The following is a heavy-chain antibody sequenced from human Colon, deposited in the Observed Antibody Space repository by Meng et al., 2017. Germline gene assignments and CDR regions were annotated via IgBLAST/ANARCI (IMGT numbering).Heavy chain of an antibody. Sequence: GGSLRLSCAASAFPFSTYEFIWVRQAPGKGLEWVSAISGSGGTTYCTGSVKGRFTISRDNSKNTLCLQMNSLRAEDTAVYYCAKGRIADTSYDAFDIWGQGTMVTVSS. CDR2: ISGSGGTT. D-gene: IGHD5-18*01. V-gene: IGHV3-23*01. J-gene: IGHJ3*02. CDR1: AFPFSTYE. CDR3: AKGRIADTSYDAFDI.